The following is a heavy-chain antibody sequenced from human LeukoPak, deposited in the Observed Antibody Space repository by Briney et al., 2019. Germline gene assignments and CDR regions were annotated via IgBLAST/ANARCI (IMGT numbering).Heavy chain of an antibody. J-gene: IGHJ6*03. V-gene: IGHV4-34*01. Sequence: SETLSLTCAVYGGSFSGYYWSWIRQPPGKGLEWMGGINHSGSNKYNLSFKRRVTISVGTSTNQFFLKLISGTAADTAVYYCASALGGNCSSTSCRTYYMDVWGKGTTVTVSS. CDR2: INHSGSN. D-gene: IGHD2-2*01. CDR3: ASALGGNCSSTSCRTYYMDV. CDR1: GGSFSGYY.